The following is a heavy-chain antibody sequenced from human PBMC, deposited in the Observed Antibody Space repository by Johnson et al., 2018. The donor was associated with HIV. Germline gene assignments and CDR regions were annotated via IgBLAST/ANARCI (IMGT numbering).Heavy chain of an antibody. CDR3: AREGGIRGPAPVDAFDI. D-gene: IGHD3-16*01. Sequence: VQLVESGGGLVQPGRSLRLSCAASGFTFDDYAMHWVRQAPGKGLEWVSGISWNSGSIGYADSVKGRFTISRDNAKNSLYLQMNSLSAEDTALYYCAREGGIRGPAPVDAFDIWGQGTMVTVSS. CDR1: GFTFDDYA. J-gene: IGHJ3*02. V-gene: IGHV3-9*01. CDR2: ISWNSGSI.